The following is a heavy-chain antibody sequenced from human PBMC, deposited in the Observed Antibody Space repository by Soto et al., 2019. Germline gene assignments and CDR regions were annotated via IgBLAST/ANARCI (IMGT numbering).Heavy chain of an antibody. J-gene: IGHJ5*02. CDR1: GGSISSGDYY. CDR3: ARGGYSSSWYRGNNWFDP. D-gene: IGHD6-13*01. V-gene: IGHV4-30-4*01. CDR2: IYYSGST. Sequence: TSETLSLTCTVSGGSISSGDYYWSWIRQPPGKGLEWIGYIYYSGSTYYNPSLKSRVTISVDTSKNQFSLKLSSVTAADTAVYYCARGGYSSSWYRGNNWFDPWGQGTLVTVSS.